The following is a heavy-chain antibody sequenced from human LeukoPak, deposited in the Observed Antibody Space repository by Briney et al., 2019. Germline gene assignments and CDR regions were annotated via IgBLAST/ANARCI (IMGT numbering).Heavy chain of an antibody. CDR2: LYSGGTT. J-gene: IGHJ3*02. CDR1: GFTVSSDY. D-gene: IGHD3-22*01. CDR3: ARDDYYDTGAYYSDDAFDI. Sequence: GGSLRLSCAASGFTVSSDYLTWVRQAPGKGLEWVSVLYSGGTTFYADSVKGRFTMSRDNAKNSLYLQMNSLRAEDTAVYYCARDDYYDTGAYYSDDAFDIWGQGTMVTVSS. V-gene: IGHV3-66*01.